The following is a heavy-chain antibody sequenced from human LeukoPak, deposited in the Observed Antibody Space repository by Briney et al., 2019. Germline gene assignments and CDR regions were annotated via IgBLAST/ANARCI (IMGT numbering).Heavy chain of an antibody. J-gene: IGHJ5*02. V-gene: IGHV1-18*01. CDR3: ARDGAQRLRYFDWFPMGQNWFDP. D-gene: IGHD3-9*01. CDR1: GYTFTSYG. CDR2: ISAYNGNT. Sequence: GASVKVSCKASGYTFTSYGISWVRQAPGQGLEWMGWISAYNGNTNYAQKLQGRVTMTTDTSTSTAYMELRSLRSDDTAVYYCARDGAQRLRYFDWFPMGQNWFDPWGQGTLVTVYS.